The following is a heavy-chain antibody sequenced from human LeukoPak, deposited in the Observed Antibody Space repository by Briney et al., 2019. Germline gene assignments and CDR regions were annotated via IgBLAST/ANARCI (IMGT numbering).Heavy chain of an antibody. J-gene: IGHJ3*02. D-gene: IGHD6-19*01. CDR2: ISAYNGNT. CDR3: ARGPPYSSGWYGLGAFDI. V-gene: IGHV1-18*01. Sequence: ASVKVSCKASGYTFTSYGISWVRQAPGQGLEGMGWISAYNGNTNYAQKLQGRVTMTTDTSTSTAYMELRSLRSDDTAVYYCARGPPYSSGWYGLGAFDIWGQGTMVTVSS. CDR1: GYTFTSYG.